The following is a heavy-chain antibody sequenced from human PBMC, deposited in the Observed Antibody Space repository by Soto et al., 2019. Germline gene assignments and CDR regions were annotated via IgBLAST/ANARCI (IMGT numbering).Heavy chain of an antibody. Sequence: PSETLSLTCTVSGGSISSGGYYWSWIRQHPGKGKEWIGYIYYSGSTYYNPSLKSRVTISVDTSKNQFSLKLSSVTAADTAVYYCASETYYYDSSGYYYRTFDYWGQGTLVTVSS. V-gene: IGHV4-31*03. J-gene: IGHJ4*02. CDR1: GGSISSGGYY. CDR3: ASETYYYDSSGYYYRTFDY. D-gene: IGHD3-22*01. CDR2: IYYSGST.